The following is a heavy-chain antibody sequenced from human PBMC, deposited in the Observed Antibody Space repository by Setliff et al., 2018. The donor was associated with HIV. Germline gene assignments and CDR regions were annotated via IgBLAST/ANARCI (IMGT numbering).Heavy chain of an antibody. CDR2: IIPILGVA. J-gene: IGHJ6*03. Sequence: SVKVSCKASRSTFNSHTINWVRQAPGQGLDWMVRIIPILGVANYAQRFQGKVTITADKSTSTAYMELTSLRFDDTAMYYCVRGVQSPPHYSYYYMDVWG. V-gene: IGHV1-69*02. CDR1: RSTFNSHT. D-gene: IGHD3-3*01. CDR3: VRGVQSPPHYSYYYMDV.